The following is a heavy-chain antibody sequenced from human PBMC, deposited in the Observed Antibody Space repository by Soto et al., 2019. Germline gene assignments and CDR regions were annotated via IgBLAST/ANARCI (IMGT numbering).Heavy chain of an antibody. CDR3: ARESISYDFWSAERYFDY. CDR1: GGSIISYY. D-gene: IGHD3-3*01. Sequence: PSETLSLTCTVAGGSIISYYCSCIRKHPGKGLEWIGYIYYSGSTNYNPSLKSRVTISVDTSKNQFSLKLSSVTAADTAVYYCARESISYDFWSAERYFDYWGQGTLVTVSS. J-gene: IGHJ4*02. V-gene: IGHV4-59*01. CDR2: IYYSGST.